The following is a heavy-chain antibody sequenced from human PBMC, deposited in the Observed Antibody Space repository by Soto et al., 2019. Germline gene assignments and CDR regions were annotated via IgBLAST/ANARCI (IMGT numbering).Heavy chain of an antibody. CDR3: ARNLKPYYDSSGDYYEPSYYYYGMDV. V-gene: IGHV3-33*01. CDR1: GFTFSSYG. J-gene: IGHJ6*02. Sequence: PGGSLRLSCAASGFTFSSYGMHWVRQAPGKGLEWVAVIWYDGSNKYYADSVKGRFTISRDNSKNTLYLQMNSLRAEDTAVYYCARNLKPYYDSSGDYYEPSYYYYGMDVWGQGTTVTVSS. D-gene: IGHD3-22*01. CDR2: IWYDGSNK.